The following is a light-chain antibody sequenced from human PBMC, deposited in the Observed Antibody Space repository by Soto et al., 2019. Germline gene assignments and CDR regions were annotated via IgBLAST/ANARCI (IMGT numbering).Light chain of an antibody. V-gene: IGKV1-39*01. CDR2: AAA. J-gene: IGKJ4*01. CDR3: QRSFSTPLT. Sequence: DIQMTQSPSSLSASVGDRVTITCRASQSISSYLHWYQQKPGKAPKLLIYAAASLQSGVPSSFSGSRSGTDFTPTISSLQPEDFATYYCQRSFSTPLTFGGGTKVEIK. CDR1: QSISSY.